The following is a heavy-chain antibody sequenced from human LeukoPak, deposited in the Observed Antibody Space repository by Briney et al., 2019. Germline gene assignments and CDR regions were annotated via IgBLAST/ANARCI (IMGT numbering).Heavy chain of an antibody. J-gene: IGHJ4*02. Sequence: GGSLRLSCAASGFTFNTYAIHWVRQAPGKGLEWVAVIWYDGSNKYYADSVRGRFTISRDNSKNTLYLQMNSLRAEDTAVYYCAKEGSVVPAATIAAADFAYFDYWGQGTLVTVSS. CDR2: IWYDGSNK. V-gene: IGHV3-30*02. CDR1: GFTFNTYA. CDR3: AKEGSVVPAATIAAADFAYFDY. D-gene: IGHD2-2*01.